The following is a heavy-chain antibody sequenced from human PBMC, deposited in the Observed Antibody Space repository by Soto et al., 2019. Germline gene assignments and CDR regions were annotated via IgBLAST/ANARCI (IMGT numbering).Heavy chain of an antibody. CDR3: APRRINSGHDY. CDR1: GFSLSTSGVG. Sequence: QITLMETGPTLVKPTQTLTLTCTFSGFSLSTSGVGVGWIRQPPGKALEWLAVIHWTEDNHYSPALKSRLTXTXXNSKIQVVLTMTNVDPEDTATYYCAPRRINSGHDYWGQGALVTVSS. CDR2: IHWTEDN. J-gene: IGHJ4*02. V-gene: IGHV2-5*01. D-gene: IGHD2-15*01.